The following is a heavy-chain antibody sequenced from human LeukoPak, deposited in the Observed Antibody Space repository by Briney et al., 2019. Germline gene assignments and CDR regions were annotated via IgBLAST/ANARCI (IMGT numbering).Heavy chain of an antibody. Sequence: GGSLRLSCAASGFTFTSYAMSWVRQAARKGLEWVSAIGGSGSSTYYADGVKGRFTISRDNSKNRLYLQMNSLRAEDTAVYYCAKAPAITGTTAYGGQGSLVTVSS. D-gene: IGHD1-7*01. CDR2: IGGSGSST. CDR1: GFTFTSYA. J-gene: IGHJ4*02. V-gene: IGHV3-23*01. CDR3: AKAPAITGTTAY.